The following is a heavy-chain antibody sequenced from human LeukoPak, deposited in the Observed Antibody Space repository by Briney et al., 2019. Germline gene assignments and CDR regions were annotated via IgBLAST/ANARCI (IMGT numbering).Heavy chain of an antibody. V-gene: IGHV3-7*04. CDR1: GFTFSSYW. D-gene: IGHD4-17*01. CDR2: IKQDGSEK. CDR3: ARNGDSLGYFDY. Sequence: GGSLRLSCTASGFTFSSYWMNWVRQAPGKGLEWVANIKQDGSEKYYVDSVKGRFTISRDNAKKSLYLQMNSLRAEDTAVYYCARNGDSLGYFDYWGQGTLVTVSS. J-gene: IGHJ4*02.